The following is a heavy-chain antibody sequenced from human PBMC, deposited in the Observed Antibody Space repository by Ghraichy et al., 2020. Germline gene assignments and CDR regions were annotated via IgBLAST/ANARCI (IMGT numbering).Heavy chain of an antibody. CDR1: GGSFSGYY. CDR2: INHSGST. J-gene: IGHJ3*02. CDR3: ARGRKVAGGRDAFDI. Sequence: SETLSLTCAVYGGSFSGYYWSWIRQPPGKGLEWIGEINHSGSTNYNPSLKSRVTISVDTSKNQFSLKLSSVTAADTAVYYCARGRKVAGGRDAFDIWGQGTMLTVSS. V-gene: IGHV4-34*01. D-gene: IGHD5-12*01.